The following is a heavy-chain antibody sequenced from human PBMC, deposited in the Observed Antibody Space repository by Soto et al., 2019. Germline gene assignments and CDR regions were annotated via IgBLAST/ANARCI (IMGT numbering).Heavy chain of an antibody. CDR2: FDPEDGET. J-gene: IGHJ6*02. CDR3: ATESYYDSSGYRPYYYYGMDV. CDR1: GYTLTELS. V-gene: IGHV1-24*01. D-gene: IGHD3-22*01. Sequence: SVKVSCKVSGYTLTELSMHWVRQAPGKGLEWMGGFDPEDGETIYAQKFQGRVTMTEDTSTDTAYMELSSLRSEDTAVYYCATESYYDSSGYRPYYYYGMDVWGQGTTVTVSS.